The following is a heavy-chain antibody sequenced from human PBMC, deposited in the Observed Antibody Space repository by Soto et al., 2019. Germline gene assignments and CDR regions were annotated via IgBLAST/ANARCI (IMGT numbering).Heavy chain of an antibody. CDR1: GGTFSSYA. J-gene: IGHJ2*01. CDR2: IIPIFGTA. Sequence: QVQLVQSGAEVKKPGSSVKVSCKASGGTFSSYAISWVRQAPGQGLEWMGGIIPIFGTANYAQKFQGRVTITADDSTSTAYMEVSSLRSEDTAVYYCARVGVDTVVTSYWYFDLWGRGTLVTVSS. D-gene: IGHD2-21*02. V-gene: IGHV1-69*12. CDR3: ARVGVDTVVTSYWYFDL.